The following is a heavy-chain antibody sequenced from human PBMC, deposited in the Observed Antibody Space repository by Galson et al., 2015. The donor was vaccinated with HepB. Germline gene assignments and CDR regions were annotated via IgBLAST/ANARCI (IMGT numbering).Heavy chain of an antibody. Sequence: YAMSWVRPAPGKGLEWFSVISGSGCSTYYADSVKGRFTISRDNSKNTLYLQMNSLRAEDTAVYYCAKVQTSLWFGELNYYYGMDVWGQGTTVTISS. V-gene: IGHV3-23*01. J-gene: IGHJ6*02. CDR1: YA. D-gene: IGHD3-10*01. CDR2: ISGSGCST. CDR3: AKVQTSLWFGELNYYYGMDV.